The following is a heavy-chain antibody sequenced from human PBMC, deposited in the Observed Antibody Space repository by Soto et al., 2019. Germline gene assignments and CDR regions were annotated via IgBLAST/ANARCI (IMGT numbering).Heavy chain of an antibody. V-gene: IGHV3-23*01. CDR1: AFTFSSYA. J-gene: IGHJ4*02. D-gene: IGHD3-16*02. CDR2: ISGSGDST. Sequence: GGSLRLSCAASAFTFSSYAMSWVRQAPGKGLEWVSAISGSGDSTHYADSVKGRFTISRDNSKDTLYLQMNNLRAEDTALYYCAKGGVIATFGGVIVPYYFDSWGQGTPVTVSS. CDR3: AKGGVIATFGGVIVPYYFDS.